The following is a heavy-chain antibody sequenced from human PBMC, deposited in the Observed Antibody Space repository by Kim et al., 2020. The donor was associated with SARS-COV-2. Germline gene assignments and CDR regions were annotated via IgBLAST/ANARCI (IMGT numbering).Heavy chain of an antibody. CDR2: ISHSGST. CDR1: GGSFSGHY. V-gene: IGHV4-34*01. J-gene: IGHJ6*02. CDR3: ATSRSGSNKYGMDV. D-gene: IGHD3-10*01. Sequence: SETLSLTCAVYGGSFSGHYWNFLRPRRGHFVEWIGEISHSGSTNYNPSLRSRVTISVDTSKNQFSLKVSSVTAADTAVYYCATSRSGSNKYGMDVWGQGTTVTVS.